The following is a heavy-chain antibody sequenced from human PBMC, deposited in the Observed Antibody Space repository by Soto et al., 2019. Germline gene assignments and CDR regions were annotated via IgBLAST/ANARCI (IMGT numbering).Heavy chain of an antibody. CDR1: GGTFNSYA. V-gene: IGHV1-69*12. CDR3: ASHYDSGGYYYRGLDY. CDR2: IIAIFGTA. J-gene: IGHJ4*02. D-gene: IGHD3-22*01. Sequence: QVQLVQSGAEVKKPGSSVKVSCKASGGTFNSYAISWVRQAPGQGLEWMGGIIAIFGTADYAQKFQGRVTITAVESTSTAYMGLSSLRSEDTAVYYCASHYDSGGYYYRGLDYWGQGTLVTVSS.